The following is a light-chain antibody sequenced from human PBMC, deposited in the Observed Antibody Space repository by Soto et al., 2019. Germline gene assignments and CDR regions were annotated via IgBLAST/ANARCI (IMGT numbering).Light chain of an antibody. CDR3: QQYNTCWT. V-gene: IGKV1-5*01. J-gene: IGKJ1*01. CDR1: QSISSW. Sequence: DIQMTQSPSTLSASVGDRVTITCRASQSISSWLAWYQQKPGKAPKLLIYDVSSLESGVSSRFSGSGSGTEFTLTISGLQPDDFATYYCQQYNTCWTFGQGTKVDIK. CDR2: DVS.